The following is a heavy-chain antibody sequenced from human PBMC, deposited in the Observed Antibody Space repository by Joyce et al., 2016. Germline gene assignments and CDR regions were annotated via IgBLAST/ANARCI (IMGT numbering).Heavy chain of an antibody. D-gene: IGHD7-27*01. V-gene: IGHV4-31*11. CDR3: ARGPLGSAFGY. J-gene: IGHJ4*02. CDR2: INYSGNT. Sequence: QVQLQESGPGLVQPSQTLSLTCGVSGGSISDGGYYWSWIRQRPGQGLEWIGYINYSGNTYYNPSLKSRLTISIGMSKSQFSLRLTSVTAADTAVYYCARGPLGSAFGYWGQGILVTVSS. CDR1: GGSISDGGYY.